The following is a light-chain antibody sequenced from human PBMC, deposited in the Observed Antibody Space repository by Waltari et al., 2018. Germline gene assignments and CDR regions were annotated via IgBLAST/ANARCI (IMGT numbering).Light chain of an antibody. V-gene: IGLV1-40*01. CDR3: QSYDSSPSGSRV. Sequence: QSVLTQPPSVSGAPGQRVTISCTGSSPNIGAGYDVHWYQQPPGTAPKLLMYGNSNRPSGVPDRFSGSKSGTSASLAITGLQAEDEADYYCQSYDSSPSGSRVFGGGTKLTVL. J-gene: IGLJ2*01. CDR2: GNS. CDR1: SPNIGAGYD.